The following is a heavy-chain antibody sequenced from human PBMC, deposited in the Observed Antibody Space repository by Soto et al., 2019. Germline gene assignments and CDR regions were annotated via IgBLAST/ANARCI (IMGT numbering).Heavy chain of an antibody. D-gene: IGHD4-17*01. CDR2: IIPILGIA. CDR1: GGTFSSYT. J-gene: IGHJ4*02. CDR3: ARAYYDCGDYGGYFDH. V-gene: IGHV1-69*02. Sequence: QVQLVQSGAEVKKPGSSVKVSCKASGGTFSSYTISWVRQAPGQGLEWMGRIIPILGIAHYAQKFRGRVTITADKSTSKACMELSSLRSEDTAVYYCARAYYDCGDYGGYFDHWGQGTLVTVSS.